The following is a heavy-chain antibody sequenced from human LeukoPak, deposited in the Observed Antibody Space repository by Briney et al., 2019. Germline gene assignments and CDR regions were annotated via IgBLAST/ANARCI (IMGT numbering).Heavy chain of an antibody. CDR3: ARESGVYAVYYDFWSGYYYYFDY. V-gene: IGHV1-8*01. CDR2: MNPNSGNT. Sequence: ASVKVSCKASGYTFTSYDINWVRQATGQGLEWMGWMNPNSGNTGYAQKFQGRVTMTRNTSISTAYMELSSLRSEDTAVYYCARESGVYAVYYDFWSGYYYYFDYWGQGTLVTVSS. J-gene: IGHJ4*02. CDR1: GYTFTSYD. D-gene: IGHD3-3*01.